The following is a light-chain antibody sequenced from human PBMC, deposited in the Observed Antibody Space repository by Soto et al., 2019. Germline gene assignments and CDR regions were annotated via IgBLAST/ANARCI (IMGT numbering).Light chain of an antibody. V-gene: IGKV1-9*01. CDR1: QGISSN. J-gene: IGKJ1*01. Sequence: IQLTQSPSSLSASVGDRVTITCRPSQGISSNLAWYQQKPGKAPKLLIYAASTLQSVVPAKFSGSVCGTDCTLPISRRQPEAGATFFRQQLDGYPRTFGHGTKV. CDR2: AAS. CDR3: QQLDGYPRT.